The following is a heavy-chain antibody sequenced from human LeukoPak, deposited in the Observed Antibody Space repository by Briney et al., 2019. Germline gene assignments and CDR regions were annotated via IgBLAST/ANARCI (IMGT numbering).Heavy chain of an antibody. CDR1: GFTFSSDA. J-gene: IGHJ5*02. CDR2: ISVSGGST. V-gene: IGHV3-23*01. D-gene: IGHD2-15*01. Sequence: GGSLRLSCAASGFTFSSDAMSWVRQAPGKGLERVSAISVSGGSTYYADSVKGRFTISRDNSKNTLYLQMSSLRAEDTAVYYCAKGARRSGGVDWFGPWGQGTLVTVSS. CDR3: AKGARRSGGVDWFGP.